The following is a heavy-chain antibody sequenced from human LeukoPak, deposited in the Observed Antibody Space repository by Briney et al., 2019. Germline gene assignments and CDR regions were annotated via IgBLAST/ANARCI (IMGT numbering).Heavy chain of an antibody. J-gene: IGHJ4*02. CDR3: ARHAPVEPPIRAFDY. D-gene: IGHD1-1*01. V-gene: IGHV4-59*08. Sequence: SETLSLTCTVSGGSISSYYWSWIRQPPGKGLEWIGYIYYSGSTNYNPSLKSRVTISVDTSKNQFSVKLTSVTAADTAVYYCARHAPVEPPIRAFDYWGRGNLVTVSA. CDR1: GGSISSYY. CDR2: IYYSGST.